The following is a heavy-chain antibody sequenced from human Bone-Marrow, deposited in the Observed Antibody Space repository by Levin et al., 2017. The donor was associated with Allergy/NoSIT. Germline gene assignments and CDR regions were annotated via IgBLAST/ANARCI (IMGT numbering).Heavy chain of an antibody. CDR2: IIPLFGAA. J-gene: IGHJ5*02. CDR3: ARGKESGTSGWSSSVFFGWFDP. D-gene: IGHD6-19*01. V-gene: IGHV1-69*13. Sequence: ASVKVSCKTSGGTFSNYVVNWVRQVPGQGVEWMGGIIPLFGAANYAQKFQGRVTITADDSTNTAYMELSNLRSDDTAVYYCARGKESGTSGWSSSVFFGWFDPWGQGTLVTVSS. CDR1: GGTFSNYV.